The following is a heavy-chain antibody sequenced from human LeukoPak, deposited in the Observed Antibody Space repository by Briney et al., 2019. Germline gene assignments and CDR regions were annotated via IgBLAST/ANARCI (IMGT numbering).Heavy chain of an antibody. D-gene: IGHD4-17*01. CDR1: GYTLTELS. CDR3: ARDSRGGGGDYGDYGFQDY. J-gene: IGHJ4*02. V-gene: IGHV1-46*01. Sequence: ASVKVSCKVSGYTLTELSMHWVRQAPGQGLEWMGIINPSGGSTSYAQKFQGRVTMTRDTSTSTVYMELSSLRSEDTAVYYCARDSRGGGGDYGDYGFQDYWGQGTLVTVSS. CDR2: INPSGGST.